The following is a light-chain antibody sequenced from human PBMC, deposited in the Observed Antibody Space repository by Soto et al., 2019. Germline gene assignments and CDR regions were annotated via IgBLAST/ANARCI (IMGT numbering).Light chain of an antibody. CDR3: QQSYSTPRT. CDR2: ASS. Sequence: DIQMTQSPSSLSASVGDRVTITCRASQSISSYLNWYQQKLGKAPKLLIYASSSLQSGVPSRFSGSGSGTDFTLIISSLQPEDFATYYCQQSYSTPRTFGQGTKVETK. J-gene: IGKJ1*01. V-gene: IGKV1-39*01. CDR1: QSISSY.